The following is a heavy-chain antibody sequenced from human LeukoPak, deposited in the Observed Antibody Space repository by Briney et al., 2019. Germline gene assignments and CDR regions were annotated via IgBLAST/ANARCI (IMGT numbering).Heavy chain of an antibody. D-gene: IGHD2-15*01. CDR3: ARVNYCSGGSCYDY. J-gene: IGHJ4*02. CDR1: GGTFSSYA. V-gene: IGHV1-69*13. CDR2: ITPIFGTA. Sequence: SVKVSCKASGGTFSSYAISWVRQAPGQGLEWMGGITPIFGTANYAQKFQGRVTITADESTSTAYMELSSLRSEDAAVYYCARVNYCSGGSCYDYWGQGTLVTVSS.